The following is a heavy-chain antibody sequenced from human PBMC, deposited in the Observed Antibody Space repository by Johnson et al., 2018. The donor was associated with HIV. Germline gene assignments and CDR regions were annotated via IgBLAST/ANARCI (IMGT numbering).Heavy chain of an antibody. D-gene: IGHD3-22*01. V-gene: IGHV3-30*02. Sequence: QVQLVESGGGVVQPGRSLRLSCAASGFTFIDYGMHWVRQAPGRGLDWLTFIRYDGRNTFYADSVTGRFTVPRDNSNNTLHLQMDALRPEDTAIFYCAKGSYFHSSGYYFGHAIDVWGHGTMVAVSS. CDR3: AKGSYFHSSGYYFGHAIDV. J-gene: IGHJ3*01. CDR2: IRYDGRNT. CDR1: GFTFIDYG.